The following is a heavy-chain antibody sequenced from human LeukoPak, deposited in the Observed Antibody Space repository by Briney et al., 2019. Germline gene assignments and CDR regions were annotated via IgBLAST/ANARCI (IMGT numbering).Heavy chain of an antibody. V-gene: IGHV3-48*01. CDR3: ARLPRRGYRQLDY. J-gene: IGHJ4*02. Sequence: GGSLRLSCAASGSTFSTYAMSWVRQAPGKGLEWVSYISSSSSTIYYADSVKGRFTISRDNAKNSLYLQMNSLRAEDTAVYYCARLPRRGYRQLDYWGQGTLVTVSS. CDR2: ISSSSSTI. D-gene: IGHD5-12*01. CDR1: GSTFSTYA.